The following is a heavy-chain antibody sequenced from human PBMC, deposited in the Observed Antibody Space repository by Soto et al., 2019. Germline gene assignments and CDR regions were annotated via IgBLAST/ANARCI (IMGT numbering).Heavy chain of an antibody. CDR2: ISGSGGST. CDR1: GFTFSSYA. Sequence: GGSLRLSCAASGFTFSSYAMSWVRQAPGKGLEWVSAISGSGGSTYYADSVKGRFTISRDNSKNTLYLQMNSLGAEDTAVYYCAKATRMYSSSWYDYWGQGTLVTVSS. D-gene: IGHD6-13*01. V-gene: IGHV3-23*01. CDR3: AKATRMYSSSWYDY. J-gene: IGHJ4*02.